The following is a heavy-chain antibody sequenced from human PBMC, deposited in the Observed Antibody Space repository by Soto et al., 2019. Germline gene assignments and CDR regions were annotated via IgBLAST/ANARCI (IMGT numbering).Heavy chain of an antibody. CDR1: GFTFSSYG. J-gene: IGHJ4*02. V-gene: IGHV3-30*03. D-gene: IGHD2-2*01. Sequence: GGSLRLSCAASGFTFSSYGMHWVRQAPGKGLEWVAVISYDGSNKYYADSVKGRFTISRDNSKNTLYLQMNSLRAEDTAVYYCAVIFVVVPAAIVNFDYWGQGTLVTVSS. CDR2: ISYDGSNK. CDR3: AVIFVVVPAAIVNFDY.